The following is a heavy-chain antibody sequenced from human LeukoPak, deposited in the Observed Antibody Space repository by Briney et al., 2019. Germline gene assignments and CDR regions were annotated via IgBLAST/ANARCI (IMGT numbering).Heavy chain of an antibody. J-gene: IGHJ5*02. CDR2: ISGSGDNT. CDR3: AKDRLDP. Sequence: GGSLRLSCAASGYTFSSYSINWVRQAPGKGLEWVSAISGSGDNTYYADSVKGRFTISRDNSENTLYLQMNSLRVDDTAVYYCAKDRLDPWGQGTLVTVSS. CDR1: GYTFSSYS. V-gene: IGHV3-23*01.